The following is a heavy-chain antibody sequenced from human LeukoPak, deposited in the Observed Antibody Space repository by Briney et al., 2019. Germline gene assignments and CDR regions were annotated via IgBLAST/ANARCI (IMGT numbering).Heavy chain of an antibody. CDR3: ARRDGYNSYYFDY. Sequence: SETLSLTCTVPGGSISSYYWSWIRQPPGKGLEWIGYIYYSGSTNYNPSLKSRVTISVGTSKNQFSLKLSSVTAADTAVYYCARRDGYNSYYFDYWGQGTLVTVSS. J-gene: IGHJ4*02. CDR1: GGSISSYY. D-gene: IGHD5-24*01. V-gene: IGHV4-59*01. CDR2: IYYSGST.